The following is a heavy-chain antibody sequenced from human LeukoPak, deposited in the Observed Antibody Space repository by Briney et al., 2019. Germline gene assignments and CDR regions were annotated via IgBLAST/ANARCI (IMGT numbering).Heavy chain of an antibody. Sequence: SETLSLTCTVSGDSMSTGYYWGWIRQPPGEGLEWIGSIYHSGSTYYNPSLKSRVTISVDTSKNQFSLKLSSVTAADTAVYYCARRIAVAGYYFDYWGQGTLVTVSS. J-gene: IGHJ4*02. D-gene: IGHD6-19*01. CDR1: GDSMSTGYY. CDR3: ARRIAVAGYYFDY. CDR2: IYHSGST. V-gene: IGHV4-38-2*02.